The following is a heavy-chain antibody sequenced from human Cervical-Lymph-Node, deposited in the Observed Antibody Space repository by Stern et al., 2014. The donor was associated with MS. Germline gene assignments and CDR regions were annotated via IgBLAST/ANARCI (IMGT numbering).Heavy chain of an antibody. CDR3: ARVPRRTSTRTSMFYFDF. CDR1: GYIVTDYY. Sequence: QVQLVQSGTEVKKPGASVKVSCKASGYIVTDYYMHWVRQAPGQGLEWMGVINPNSGGTNYAQKFQGRVTMTRDTSINTVYMELSRLKSDDTAVYYCARVPRRTSTRTSMFYFDFWGQGTLVTVSS. CDR2: INPNSGGT. V-gene: IGHV1-2*02. J-gene: IGHJ4*02. D-gene: IGHD2-2*01.